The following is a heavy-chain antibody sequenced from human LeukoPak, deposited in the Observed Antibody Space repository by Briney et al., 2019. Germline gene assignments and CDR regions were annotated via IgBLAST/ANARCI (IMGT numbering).Heavy chain of an antibody. CDR1: GFTFSSYA. CDR3: AKNVLLWFGEF. Sequence: GGSLRLSCAASGFTFSSYAMSWVRQAPGKGLEWVPAISGSGGSTYYADSVKGRFTISRDNSENTLYLQMNSLRAEDTAVYYCAKNVLLWFGEFRGQGTLVTVSS. J-gene: IGHJ4*02. D-gene: IGHD3-10*01. V-gene: IGHV3-23*01. CDR2: ISGSGGST.